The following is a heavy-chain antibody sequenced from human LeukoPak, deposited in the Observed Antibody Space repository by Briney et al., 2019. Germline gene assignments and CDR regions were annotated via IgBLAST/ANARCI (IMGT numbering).Heavy chain of an antibody. J-gene: IGHJ5*02. CDR2: IRYDGNDK. CDR3: AKDLMRDRWFGES. V-gene: IGHV3-30*02. D-gene: IGHD3-10*01. CDR1: GFTFSYYG. Sequence: GRSLRLSCEASGFTFSYYGMHWVRQAPGKGLEWVAFIRYDGNDKFYADSVKGRFAISRDTSRNTLYLQMNSLGVEDTAVYYCAKDLMRDRWFGESWGQGTLVTVSS.